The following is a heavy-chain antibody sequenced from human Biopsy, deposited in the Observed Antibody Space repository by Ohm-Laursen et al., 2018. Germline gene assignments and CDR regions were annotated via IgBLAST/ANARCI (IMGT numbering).Heavy chain of an antibody. V-gene: IGHV4-39*01. CDR2: IYNTETT. CDR1: GGSISSSTTYY. D-gene: IGHD3-10*01. J-gene: IGHJ4*02. Sequence: SETLSLTCTVSGGSISSSTTYYWAWLRQPPGKGLEWIGSIYNTETTFYNPSLKSRVTISADRSKNQFSLKLTSVTAADTAMYYCARQEFATSPLDYWGQGTLVTVSS. CDR3: ARQEFATSPLDY.